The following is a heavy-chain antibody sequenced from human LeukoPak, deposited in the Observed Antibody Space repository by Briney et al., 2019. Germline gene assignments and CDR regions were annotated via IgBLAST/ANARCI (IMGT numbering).Heavy chain of an antibody. J-gene: IGHJ3*02. CDR2: INPNSGGT. V-gene: IGHV1-2*02. CDR1: GYTFTGHY. D-gene: IGHD3-22*01. CDR3: ARYTYYYDSSGDLDAFDI. Sequence: RASVKVSCKASGYTFTGHYMHWVRQAPGQGLEWMGWINPNSGGTNYAQKFQGRVTMTRDTSISTAYMELSRLRSDDTAVYYCARYTYYYDSSGDLDAFDIWGQGTMVTVSS.